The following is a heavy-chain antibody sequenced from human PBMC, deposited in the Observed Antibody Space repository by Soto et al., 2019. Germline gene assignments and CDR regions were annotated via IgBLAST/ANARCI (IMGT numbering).Heavy chain of an antibody. CDR2: VYYSGGT. CDR3: ARGFRDSSGSYYYYDLDV. D-gene: IGHD3-22*01. V-gene: IGHV4-59*01. J-gene: IGHJ6*02. CDR1: GDSISSYY. Sequence: QVQLQESGPGLVKPSETLSLTCTVSGDSISSYYWNWIRQPPGKGLEWIGYVYYSGGTNYNPSLKSRVTISLDTSKNQFSLRLSSVTAADTAVYYCARGFRDSSGSYYYYDLDVWGQGTTVTVSS.